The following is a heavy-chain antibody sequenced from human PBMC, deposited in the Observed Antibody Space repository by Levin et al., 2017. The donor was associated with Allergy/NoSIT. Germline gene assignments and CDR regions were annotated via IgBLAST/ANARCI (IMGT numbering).Heavy chain of an antibody. J-gene: IGHJ2*01. Sequence: GESLKISCAASGFTFSSYAMSWVRQAPGKGLEWVSAISGSGGSTYYADSVKGRFTISRDNSKNTLYLQMNSLRAEDTAVYYCAKDSGYDFHWYFDLWGRGTLVTVSS. D-gene: IGHD5-12*01. CDR2: ISGSGGST. CDR1: GFTFSSYA. V-gene: IGHV3-23*01. CDR3: AKDSGYDFHWYFDL.